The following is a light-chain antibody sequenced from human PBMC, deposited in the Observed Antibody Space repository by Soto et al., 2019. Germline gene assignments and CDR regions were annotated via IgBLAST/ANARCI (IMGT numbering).Light chain of an antibody. CDR1: QSVSSK. CDR3: QQDNNWPGT. J-gene: IGKJ1*01. CDR2: GAS. V-gene: IGKV3-15*01. Sequence: EIVLTQSPGTLSVSPGERATLSCRASQSVSSKLAWYQQKPGQAPRLLFYGASTGATGIPARFSGSGSETEFTLSISGLQSEDFAVYSCQQDNNWPGTFGQGTKVEIK.